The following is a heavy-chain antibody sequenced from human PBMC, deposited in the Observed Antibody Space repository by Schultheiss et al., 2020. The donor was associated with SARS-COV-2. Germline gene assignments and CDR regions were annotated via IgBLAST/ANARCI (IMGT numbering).Heavy chain of an antibody. D-gene: IGHD3-10*01. CDR2: IIPIFGTA. Sequence: GGSLRLSCKASGYTFTSYYMHWVRQAPGQGLEWMGGIIPIFGTANYAQKLQGRVTMTTDTSTSTAYMELRSLRSDDTAVYYCASQRITMVQGVPYYYYGMDVWGQGTTVTVSS. J-gene: IGHJ6*02. CDR3: ASQRITMVQGVPYYYYGMDV. CDR1: GYTFTSYY. V-gene: IGHV1-18*04.